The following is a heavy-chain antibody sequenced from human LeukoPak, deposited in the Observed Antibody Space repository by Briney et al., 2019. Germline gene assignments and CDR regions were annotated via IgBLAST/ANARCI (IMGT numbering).Heavy chain of an antibody. CDR3: ASSLDY. J-gene: IGHJ4*02. Sequence: KASETLSLTCAVYGGSFSGYYWSWIRQPPGKGLEWIGYIYYSGSTYYNPSLKSRVTISVDTSKNQFSLKLSSVTAADTAVYYCASSLDYWGQGTLVTVSS. CDR1: GGSFSGYY. V-gene: IGHV4-30-4*08. CDR2: IYYSGST.